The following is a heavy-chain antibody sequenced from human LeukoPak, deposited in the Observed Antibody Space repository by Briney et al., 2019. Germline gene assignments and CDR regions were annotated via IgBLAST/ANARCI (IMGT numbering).Heavy chain of an antibody. J-gene: IGHJ6*02. Sequence: GGSLRLSCAASGFTVSSNYMSWVRQAPGKGLEWVSVIYSGGSTYYADSVKGRFTISRDNSKNTLYLQMDNLRAEDTAVYYCARDPYSSGWPYYYYGMDVWGQGTTVTVSS. D-gene: IGHD6-19*01. CDR1: GFTVSSNY. V-gene: IGHV3-53*01. CDR3: ARDPYSSGWPYYYYGMDV. CDR2: IYSGGST.